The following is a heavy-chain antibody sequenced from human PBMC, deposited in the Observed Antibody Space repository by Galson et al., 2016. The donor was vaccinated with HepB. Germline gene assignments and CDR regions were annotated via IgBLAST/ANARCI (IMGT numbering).Heavy chain of an antibody. J-gene: IGHJ4*02. CDR1: GFSLSTNGMG. CDR3: ARGVPSFDI. CDR2: IYWDNDN. Sequence: PALVKPTQTLTLTCTFSGFSLSTNGMGVGWIRQPPGKALEWLALIYWDNDNRYRPSLKNRLTITKDISKSQMVLRMTEMDPEDTGTYYCARGVPSFDIWGQGILVTVSS. V-gene: IGHV2-5*02. D-gene: IGHD3-10*01.